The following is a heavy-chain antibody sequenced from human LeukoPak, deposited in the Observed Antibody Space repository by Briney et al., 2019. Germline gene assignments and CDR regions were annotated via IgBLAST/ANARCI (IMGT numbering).Heavy chain of an antibody. Sequence: RGSLRLSCAADGSTFTSQWISCVRRAPGRGLEWVANINQDGSETYYVDSVRGRVTISTDNAKNSLYLQMNSLRAEDTAAYYYTRLSGYTHDYWGQGALVTVSS. CDR2: INQDGSET. CDR1: GSTFTSQW. D-gene: IGHD5-18*01. V-gene: IGHV3-7*01. J-gene: IGHJ4*02. CDR3: TRLSGYTHDY.